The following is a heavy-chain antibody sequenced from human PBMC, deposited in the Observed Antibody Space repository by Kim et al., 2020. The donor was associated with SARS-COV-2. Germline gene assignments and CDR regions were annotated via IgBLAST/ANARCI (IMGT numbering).Heavy chain of an antibody. CDR1: SGSISSSSYY. CDR2: IYYSGST. CDR3: ARLRQYSSGWYGQRHWYFDL. D-gene: IGHD6-19*01. V-gene: IGHV4-39*01. Sequence: SETLSLTCTVSSGSISSSSYYWGWIRQPPGKGLEWIGSIYYSGSTYYNPSLKSRVTISVDTSKNQFSLKLSSVTAADTAVYYCARLRQYSSGWYGQRHWYFDLWGRGTLVTVSS. J-gene: IGHJ2*01.